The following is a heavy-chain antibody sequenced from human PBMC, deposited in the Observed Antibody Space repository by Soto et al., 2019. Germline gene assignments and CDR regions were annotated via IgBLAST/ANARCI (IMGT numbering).Heavy chain of an antibody. CDR2: VYHTGAT. CDR1: GASISSSY. CDR3: ARGGNRYSNVASGVGGFDY. D-gene: IGHD5-12*01. V-gene: IGHV4-59*01. Sequence: SETLSLTCTVSGASISSSYWSWIRQSPERGLEWIAYVYHTGATNYNPSLKSRVTISLDTSKGQFSLNLTSLTTADTAVYFCARGGNRYSNVASGVGGFDYWGQGSLVTV. J-gene: IGHJ4*02.